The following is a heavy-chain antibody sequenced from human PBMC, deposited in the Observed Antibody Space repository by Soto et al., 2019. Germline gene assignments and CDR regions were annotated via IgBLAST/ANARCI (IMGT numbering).Heavy chain of an antibody. V-gene: IGHV3-9*01. Sequence: PGGSLRLSWAASGLTFDDYAMHWVRQAPGKGLEWVSGISWNSGSIGYADSVKGRFTISRDNAKNSLYLQMNSLRAEDTALYYCAKAPDSSGYNSAYWGQGPLVTVSS. CDR3: AKAPDSSGYNSAY. CDR2: ISWNSGSI. CDR1: GLTFDDYA. J-gene: IGHJ4*02. D-gene: IGHD3-22*01.